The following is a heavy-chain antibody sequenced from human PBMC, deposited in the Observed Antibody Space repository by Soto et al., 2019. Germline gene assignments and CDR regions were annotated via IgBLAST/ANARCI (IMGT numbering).Heavy chain of an antibody. Sequence: QVQLQESGPGLVKPSETLSLTCTVSGGSISSYYWSWSRQPPGKGLEWIGYIYHRGTTNYSPSLKSRVTISADMSKNQCSLKLSSVTASDTAVYYCARAIRRGGGFDYWGQGTLVTVSS. CDR2: IYHRGTT. CDR3: ARAIRRGGGFDY. CDR1: GGSISSYY. V-gene: IGHV4-59*01. D-gene: IGHD3-10*01. J-gene: IGHJ4*02.